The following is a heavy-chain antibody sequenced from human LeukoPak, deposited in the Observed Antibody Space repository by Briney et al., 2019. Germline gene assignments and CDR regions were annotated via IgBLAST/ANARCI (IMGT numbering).Heavy chain of an antibody. Sequence: PSETLSLTCTVSGGSISSGDYYWSWIRQPPGKGLEWIGYTYYSGSTYYNPSLKSRVTISVDTSKNQFSLKLSSVTAADTAVYYCARGRITMITYFDYWGQGTLVTVSS. V-gene: IGHV4-30-4*01. CDR1: GGSISSGDYY. D-gene: IGHD3-22*01. CDR2: TYYSGST. CDR3: ARGRITMITYFDY. J-gene: IGHJ4*02.